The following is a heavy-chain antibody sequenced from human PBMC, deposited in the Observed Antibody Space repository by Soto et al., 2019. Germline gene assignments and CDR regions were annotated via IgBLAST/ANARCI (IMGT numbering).Heavy chain of an antibody. V-gene: IGHV3-23*01. CDR1: GFTFSNYV. J-gene: IGHJ4*02. CDR2: ISNSGAGT. D-gene: IGHD1-26*01. Sequence: EVPLLESGGGLVQPGGSLRISCAASGFTFSNYVMSWVRQAPGKGLEWVSSISNSGAGTYYADSVKGRFTISRDNSKNTLYLQMSSLRAEDTAVYYCAKEDVGGYYYSGLWGRGTLVTVSS. CDR3: AKEDVGGYYYSGL.